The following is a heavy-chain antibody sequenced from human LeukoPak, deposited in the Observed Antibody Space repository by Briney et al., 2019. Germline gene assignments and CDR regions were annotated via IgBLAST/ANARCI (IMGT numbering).Heavy chain of an antibody. J-gene: IGHJ3*02. CDR1: GNFISSGFY. CDR2: LYSTGTT. CDR3: AGQWAVANARRFAI. V-gene: IGHV4-38-2*02. Sequence: SETLSLTCTVSGNFISSGFYWVWLRQTPGKGLQWIGSLYSTGTTYYNPSLAGRVTVSTDSSKNQLSLKLRSVTAADTAVYYCAGQWAVANARRFAIWGQGSRVTVSS. D-gene: IGHD6-19*01.